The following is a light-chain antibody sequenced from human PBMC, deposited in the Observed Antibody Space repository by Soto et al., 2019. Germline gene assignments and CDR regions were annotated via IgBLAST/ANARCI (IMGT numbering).Light chain of an antibody. CDR3: PEYGSSHPRIT. V-gene: IGKV3D-20*01. Sequence: EIVLTQSPATLSLSPGERATLSCGASQSVSSSYLAWYQQKPGLAPRLLIYDASSRATGIPDRFSGSGSGTDFTLTISRLEPEDFAVYYCPEYGSSHPRITFGQGTRLAIK. CDR1: QSVSSSY. J-gene: IGKJ5*01. CDR2: DAS.